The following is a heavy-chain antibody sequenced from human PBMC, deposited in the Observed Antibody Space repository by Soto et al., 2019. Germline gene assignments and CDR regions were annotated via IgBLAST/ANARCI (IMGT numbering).Heavy chain of an antibody. CDR2: ISNTSRTK. CDR3: ARDGNRGYDMDV. CDR1: GFDFSKYT. D-gene: IGHD1-1*01. J-gene: IGHJ6*02. V-gene: IGHV3-48*02. Sequence: EVQVVESGGGLIQPGGSLRLSCAGSGFDFSKYTMDWVRQAPGKGLEWISYISNTSRTKFYADSVKGRFTISRDKARSSLFMEMNSLTDEDTAIYYCARDGNRGYDMDVWGQGTTVTVSS.